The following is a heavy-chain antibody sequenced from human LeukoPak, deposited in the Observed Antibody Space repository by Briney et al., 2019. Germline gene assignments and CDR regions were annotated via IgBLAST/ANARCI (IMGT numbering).Heavy chain of an antibody. V-gene: IGHV3-30-3*01. Sequence: GGSLRLSCAASGFTFSSYAMHWVRQAPGKGLEWVAVISYDGSNKYYAASVKGRFTISRDNSKNTLYLQMNSLRAEDTAVYYCAREYYDSSGYYYGGFDYWGQGTLVTVSS. CDR1: GFTFSSYA. CDR2: ISYDGSNK. J-gene: IGHJ4*02. D-gene: IGHD3-22*01. CDR3: AREYYDSSGYYYGGFDY.